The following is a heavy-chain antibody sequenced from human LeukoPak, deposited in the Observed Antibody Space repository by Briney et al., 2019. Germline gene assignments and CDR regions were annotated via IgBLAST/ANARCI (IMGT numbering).Heavy chain of an antibody. CDR3: ANFACCHYDSESGY. CDR1: GFTFSSYG. V-gene: IGHV3-30*02. J-gene: IGHJ4*02. Sequence: GGSLRLSCAASGFTFSSYGMHWVRQAPGKGLAWVAFIQYDGSNKYYADSVKGRFTISRDNSKNTLYLQMDNLGAEDTAVYYCANFACCHYDSESGYWGQGTLVTVSS. CDR2: IQYDGSNK. D-gene: IGHD3-22*01.